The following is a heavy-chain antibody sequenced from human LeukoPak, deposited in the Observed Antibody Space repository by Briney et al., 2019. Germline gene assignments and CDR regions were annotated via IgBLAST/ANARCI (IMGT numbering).Heavy chain of an antibody. CDR1: GFTFHDYG. J-gene: IGHJ4*02. CDR2: INWNGDST. CDR3: AKDLIRPGIAAAGTGAGY. Sequence: GSLRLSCAASGFTFHDYGMSWVRQAPGKGLEWVSGINWNGDSTGYADSVKGRFTISRDNSKNSLYLQMNSLRAEDTAVYYCAKDLIRPGIAAAGTGAGYWGQGTLVTVSS. V-gene: IGHV3-20*04. D-gene: IGHD6-13*01.